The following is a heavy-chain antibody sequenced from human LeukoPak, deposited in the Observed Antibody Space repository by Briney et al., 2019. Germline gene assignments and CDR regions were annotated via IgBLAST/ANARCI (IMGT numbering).Heavy chain of an antibody. D-gene: IGHD6-6*01. CDR3: AKGARFFFYGMDV. Sequence: PGGSLRLSCAASGFTFSSYGIHWVRQAPGKGLEWVAIISNDGSNEYYADSVKGRFTISRDNSKNTVYLQMNSLRAEDTALYYCAKGARFFFYGMDVWSQGTTVTVFS. J-gene: IGHJ6*02. CDR2: ISNDGSNE. CDR1: GFTFSSYG. V-gene: IGHV3-30*18.